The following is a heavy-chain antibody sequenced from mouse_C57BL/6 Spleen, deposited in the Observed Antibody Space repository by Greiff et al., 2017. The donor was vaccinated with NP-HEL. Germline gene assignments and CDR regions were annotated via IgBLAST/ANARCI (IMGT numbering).Heavy chain of an antibody. CDR1: GYTFTSYW. Sequence: QVQLQQPGAELVRPGSSVKPSCKASGYTFTSYWMHWVKQRPIQGLEWIGNIDPSDSETHYNQKFKDKATLTVDKSSSTAYMQLSSLTSEDSAVYYCAREGTYGSSFAYWGQGTLVTVSA. D-gene: IGHD1-1*01. CDR2: IDPSDSET. CDR3: AREGTYGSSFAY. J-gene: IGHJ3*01. V-gene: IGHV1-52*01.